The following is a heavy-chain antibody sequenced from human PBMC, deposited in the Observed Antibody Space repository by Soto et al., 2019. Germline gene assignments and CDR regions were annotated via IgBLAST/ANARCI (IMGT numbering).Heavy chain of an antibody. CDR1: GVPINSYY. Sequence: ASETLSLTCTVSGVPINSYYWSWIRQPAGKGLEWIGRIYTITATNYNPSLKSRLTMSVDTSKNQISLRLSSVTAADTAIYYCARERCTGGTCYLNWFDPWGHGTLVTVSS. V-gene: IGHV4-4*07. CDR2: IYTITAT. J-gene: IGHJ5*02. D-gene: IGHD2-15*01. CDR3: ARERCTGGTCYLNWFDP.